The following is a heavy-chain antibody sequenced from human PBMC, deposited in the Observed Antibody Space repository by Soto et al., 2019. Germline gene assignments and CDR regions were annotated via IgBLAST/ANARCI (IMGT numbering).Heavy chain of an antibody. J-gene: IGHJ2*01. CDR3: ARVVTSVAGNWYFDL. V-gene: IGHV3-33*01. CDR2: IWYDGSNK. Sequence: QVQLVESGGGVVQPGRSLRLSCAASGFTFSSYGMHWVRQAPGKGLEWVAVIWYDGSNKYYADSVKGRFTISRDNSKNTLYLQMNSLRAEDTAVYYCARVVTSVAGNWYFDLWGRGTLVTVSS. D-gene: IGHD6-19*01. CDR1: GFTFSSYG.